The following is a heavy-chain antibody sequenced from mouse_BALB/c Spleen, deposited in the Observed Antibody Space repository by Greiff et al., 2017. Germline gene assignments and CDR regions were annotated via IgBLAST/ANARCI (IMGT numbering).Heavy chain of an antibody. J-gene: IGHJ3*01. V-gene: IGHV2-9*02. CDR2: IWAGGST. Sequence: QVQLKESGPGLVAPSQSLSITCTVSGFSLTSYGVHWVRQPPGKGLEWLGVIWAGGSTNYNSALMSRLSISKDNSKSQVFLKMNSLQTDDTAMYYCARDHPTMITGFAYWGQGTLVTVSA. CDR3: ARDHPTMITGFAY. D-gene: IGHD2-4*01. CDR1: GFSLTSYG.